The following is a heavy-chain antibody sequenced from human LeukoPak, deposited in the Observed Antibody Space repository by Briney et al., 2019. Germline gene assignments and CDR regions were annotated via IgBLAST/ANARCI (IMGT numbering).Heavy chain of an antibody. CDR2: ISAYNGNT. V-gene: IGHV1-18*01. J-gene: IGHJ4*02. Sequence: ASVKVSCKASGYTFTSYGISWVRQAPGQGLEGMGWISAYNGNTNYAQKLQGRVTMTTDTSTSTAYMELRSLRSDDTAVYYCAREPSHSSSPRFDYWGQGTLVTVSS. CDR1: GYTFTSYG. D-gene: IGHD6-6*01. CDR3: AREPSHSSSPRFDY.